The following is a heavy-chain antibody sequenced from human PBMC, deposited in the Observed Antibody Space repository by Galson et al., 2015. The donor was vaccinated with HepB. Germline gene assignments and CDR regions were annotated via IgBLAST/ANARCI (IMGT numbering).Heavy chain of an antibody. V-gene: IGHV2-5*02. D-gene: IGHD2-8*02. CDR1: GFSLSTSGVS. J-gene: IGHJ4*02. CDR2: IYWDDDK. Sequence: PALVKPTQTLTLTCTFSGFSLSTSGVSVGWIRQPPGKALEWLALIYWDDDKRYSPSLRTRLSITKGTSKNQVVLTMTSMDPVDTATFFCAHRKESTGSLYYFDYWGQGILVTVSS. CDR3: AHRKESTGSLYYFDY.